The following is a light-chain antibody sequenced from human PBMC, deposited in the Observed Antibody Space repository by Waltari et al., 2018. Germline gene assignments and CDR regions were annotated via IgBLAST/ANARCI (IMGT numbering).Light chain of an antibody. Sequence: EIVLTQSPGTLSLFPGERATLSCRASQSVSSSYLAWYQQKPGQPPRLLIYAASSRATGIPDRFSGSGSGTDFTLTIGRLEPEDFAVYYCQQYGSSVYTFGQGTKLEIK. V-gene: IGKV3-20*01. J-gene: IGKJ2*01. CDR1: QSVSSSY. CDR2: AAS. CDR3: QQYGSSVYT.